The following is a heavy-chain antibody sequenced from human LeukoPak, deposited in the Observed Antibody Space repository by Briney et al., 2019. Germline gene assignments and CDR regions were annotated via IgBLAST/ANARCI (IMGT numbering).Heavy chain of an antibody. D-gene: IGHD3-10*01. CDR1: GFTFSSFG. J-gene: IGHJ4*02. Sequence: PGGSLRLSCAASGFTFSSFGIHWVRQAPGKGLEWVALISYDGSKKYYADSVKGRFTISRDNSKNTLYLQMNSLRAEDTAVYYCAKGGYGSGSYSNLDYWGQGTLVTVSS. CDR2: ISYDGSKK. CDR3: AKGGYGSGSYSNLDY. V-gene: IGHV3-30*18.